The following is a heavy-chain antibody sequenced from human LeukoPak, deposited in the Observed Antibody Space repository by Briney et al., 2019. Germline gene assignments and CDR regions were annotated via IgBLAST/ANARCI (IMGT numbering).Heavy chain of an antibody. V-gene: IGHV4-4*07. Sequence: SETLSLTCTVSGGSISSYYWSWIRQPAGKGLEWIGRIYTSGSTNYNPSLKSRVTISVDTSKNQFSLKLSSVTAADTAVYYCARATGRSSSSNYYYYYMDVWGKGTTVTVSS. CDR3: ARATGRSSSSNYYYYYMDV. D-gene: IGHD6-6*01. CDR2: IYTSGST. J-gene: IGHJ6*03. CDR1: GGSISSYY.